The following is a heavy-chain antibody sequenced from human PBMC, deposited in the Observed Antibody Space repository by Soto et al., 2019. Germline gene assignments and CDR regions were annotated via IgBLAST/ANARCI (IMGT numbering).Heavy chain of an antibody. J-gene: IGHJ4*02. Sequence: QVQLEQSGPGLVKPSQTLSLTCKISGGSITSTNHYWSWIRQSPREGLEWIGYIFDSGTTHYNPSCKGRVTILGDTSQSQFSLTMHSVTVADSAVYYCAREVSGTGAFDYWGRGTLVTVSS. V-gene: IGHV4-31*02. CDR2: IFDSGTT. D-gene: IGHD2-8*02. CDR1: GGSITSTNHY. CDR3: AREVSGTGAFDY.